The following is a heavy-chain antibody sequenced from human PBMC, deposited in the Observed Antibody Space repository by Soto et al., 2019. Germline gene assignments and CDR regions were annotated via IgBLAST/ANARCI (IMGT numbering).Heavy chain of an antibody. V-gene: IGHV1-18*01. D-gene: IGHD4-17*01. CDR1: GYTFTSYG. Sequence: QVQLVQSGAEVKKPGASVKVSCKASGYTFTSYGISWVRQAPGQGLEWMGWISAYNGNTNYAQKLQGRVTMTTDTSTRTAYMELRSLRSDDTAVYYCARDPGFLLYGDFPQYFDLWGRGTLVTVSS. CDR3: ARDPGFLLYGDFPQYFDL. CDR2: ISAYNGNT. J-gene: IGHJ2*01.